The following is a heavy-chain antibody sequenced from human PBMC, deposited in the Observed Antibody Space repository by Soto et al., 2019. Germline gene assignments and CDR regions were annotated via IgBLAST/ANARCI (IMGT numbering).Heavy chain of an antibody. CDR2: IYPGDSDT. CDR3: ARYLRTIVVVPAAIED. D-gene: IGHD2-2*01. Sequence: GESLKISCKGSGYSFTSYWIGWVRQMPGKGLEWMGIIYPGDSDTRYSPSFQGQVTISADKSISTAYLQWSSLKASDTAMYYCARYLRTIVVVPAAIEDWGQGTLVTVSS. CDR1: GYSFTSYW. V-gene: IGHV5-51*01. J-gene: IGHJ4*02.